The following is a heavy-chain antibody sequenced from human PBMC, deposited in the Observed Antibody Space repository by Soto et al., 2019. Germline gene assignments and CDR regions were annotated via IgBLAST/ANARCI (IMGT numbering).Heavy chain of an antibody. CDR2: ASHDGDT. Sequence: SETLSLTCSVSGDSVTSPSYYWSWVRQPPGKRPEWIGYASHDGDTVYNPSLDSRVTISVETSTNQFSLILNSVTTADTAVYYCAREGGVLRMSNWLDAWGQGIQVTVST. CDR1: GDSVTSPSYY. V-gene: IGHV4-61*01. CDR3: AREGGVLRMSNWLDA. J-gene: IGHJ5*02. D-gene: IGHD3-3*01.